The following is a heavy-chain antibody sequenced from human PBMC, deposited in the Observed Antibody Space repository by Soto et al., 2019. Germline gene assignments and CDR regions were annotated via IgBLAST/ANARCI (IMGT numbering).Heavy chain of an antibody. CDR3: ARERSSSGYYYSY. CDR2: IIPIFGTA. D-gene: IGHD3-22*01. CDR1: GGTFSSYA. J-gene: IGHJ4*02. Sequence: EASVKVSCKASGGTFSSYAISWVRQAPGQGLEWMGGIIPIFGTANYAQKFQGRVTITADESTSTAYMELSSLRSEDTAVYYCARERSSSGYYYSYWGQGTLVTVSS. V-gene: IGHV1-69*13.